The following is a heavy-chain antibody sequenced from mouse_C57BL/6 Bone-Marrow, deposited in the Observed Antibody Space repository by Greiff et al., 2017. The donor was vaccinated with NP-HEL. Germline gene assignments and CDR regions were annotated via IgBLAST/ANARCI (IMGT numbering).Heavy chain of an antibody. D-gene: IGHD2-4*01. CDR3: APIYYDYDDVFDY. V-gene: IGHV1-4*01. J-gene: IGHJ2*01. Sequence: VQLQPSGAELARPGASVKMSCKASGYTFTSYTMHWVKQRPGQGLEWIGYINPSRGYTKYNQKFKDKATLTADKSSSTAYMQLSSLTSEDSAVYYCAPIYYDYDDVFDYWGQGTTLTVSS. CDR1: GYTFTSYT. CDR2: INPSRGYT.